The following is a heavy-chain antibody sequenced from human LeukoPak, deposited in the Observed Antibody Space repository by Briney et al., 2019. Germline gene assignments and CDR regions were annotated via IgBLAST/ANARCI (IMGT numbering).Heavy chain of an antibody. CDR2: VSASGFTT. CDR3: AKGGRGTYYADS. CDR1: GFMFSNYV. D-gene: IGHD2/OR15-2a*01. J-gene: IGHJ4*02. V-gene: IGHV3-23*01. Sequence: GGSLRLSCAAAGFMFSNYVMYWVRQAPGKGLEWVSVVSASGFTTDYADSVKGRFTISRDDSKNTLYLQMNSLRAGDTAVYYCAKGGRGTYYADSWGQGTLVTVSS.